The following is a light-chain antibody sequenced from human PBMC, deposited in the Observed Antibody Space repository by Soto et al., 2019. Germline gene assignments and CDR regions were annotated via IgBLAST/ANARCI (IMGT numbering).Light chain of an antibody. Sequence: QSALTQPASVSGSPGQSITISCTGSTSDVGGFDYVAWYQQHPGEAPKVMIYEVTNRPSGVSPRFSGSKSGNTASLTISGLQAEDDADYYCSSYTSTSPVVFGGGTKLTVL. V-gene: IGLV2-14*01. CDR1: TSDVGGFDY. J-gene: IGLJ2*01. CDR2: EVT. CDR3: SSYTSTSPVV.